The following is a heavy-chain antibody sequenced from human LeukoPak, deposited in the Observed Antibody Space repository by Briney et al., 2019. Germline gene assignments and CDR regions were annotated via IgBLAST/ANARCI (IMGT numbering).Heavy chain of an antibody. V-gene: IGHV3-7*03. J-gene: IGHJ4*02. CDR3: VRDTNHVPDY. Sequence: GGSLRLSCAASGFTFSSYWMNWARQAPGKGLEWVASINHNGNVNYYVDSVKGRFTISRDNAKNSLYLQMSNLRAEDTAVYFCVRDTNHVPDYWGQGTLVIVSS. D-gene: IGHD1-14*01. CDR2: INHNGNVN. CDR1: GFTFSSYW.